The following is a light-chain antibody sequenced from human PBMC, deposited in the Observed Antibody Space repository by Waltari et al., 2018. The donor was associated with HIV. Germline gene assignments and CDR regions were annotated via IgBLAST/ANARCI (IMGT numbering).Light chain of an antibody. CDR3: AAWDDSLSGYV. V-gene: IGLV1-47*01. CDR1: SSNIGSNY. J-gene: IGLJ1*01. CDR2: RND. Sequence: QSVLTQPPSASGTPGQRVTISCSGGSSNIGSNYVFWYQLLPGTAPKLLVYRNDQRPSGVPCRLSGAKSGTSASLAISGLRSEDEADYYYAAWDDSLSGYVFGTGTKVTVL.